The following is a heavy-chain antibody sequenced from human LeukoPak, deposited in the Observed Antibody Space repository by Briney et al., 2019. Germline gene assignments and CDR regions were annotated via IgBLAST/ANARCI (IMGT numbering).Heavy chain of an antibody. D-gene: IGHD5-18*01. J-gene: IGHJ4*02. V-gene: IGHV4-39*07. CDR1: GFTVSSNY. Sequence: GSLRLSCAASGFTVSSNYMSWVRQAPGKGLEWIGSIYYSGNTDYNPSLKSRVTISVETSKNQFSLKLSSVTAADTAVYYCATLGYSYGTDYWGQGTLVTVSS. CDR2: IYYSGNT. CDR3: ATLGYSYGTDY.